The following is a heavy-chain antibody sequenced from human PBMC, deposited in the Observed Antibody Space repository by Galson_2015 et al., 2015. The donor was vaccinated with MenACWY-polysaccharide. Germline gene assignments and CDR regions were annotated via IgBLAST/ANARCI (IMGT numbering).Heavy chain of an antibody. J-gene: IGHJ5*02. CDR1: GFTFSDYW. CDR2: INSDGSVT. Sequence: SLRLSCAASGFTFSDYWMHWVRQAPGKGLVWVSRINSDGSVTSYADSVKGRFTISRDNAKNTLFLQMNSLRAEDTAVYYCARGIISMVRRVGITSSWFDLWGQGTLVTVSS. CDR3: ARGIISMVRRVGITSSWFDL. V-gene: IGHV3-74*01. D-gene: IGHD3-10*01.